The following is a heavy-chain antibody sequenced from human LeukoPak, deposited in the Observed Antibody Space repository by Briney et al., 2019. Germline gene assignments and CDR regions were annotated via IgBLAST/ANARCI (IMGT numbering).Heavy chain of an antibody. CDR1: GFTFSSYW. Sequence: GGSLRLSCAAFGFTFSSYWMSWVRQAPGKGLEWVANIKQDGSEKYYVDSVKGRFTISRDNAKNSLYLQMNSLRAEDTAVYYCARVQLGLDAFDIWGQGTMVTVSS. CDR3: ARVQLGLDAFDI. D-gene: IGHD7-27*01. J-gene: IGHJ3*02. V-gene: IGHV3-7*01. CDR2: IKQDGSEK.